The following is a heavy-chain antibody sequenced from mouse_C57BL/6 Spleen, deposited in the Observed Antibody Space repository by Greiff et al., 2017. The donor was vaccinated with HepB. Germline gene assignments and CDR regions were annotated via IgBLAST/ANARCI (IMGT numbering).Heavy chain of an antibody. CDR1: GFTFSSYE. CDR2: ISSGGDYI. Sequence: EVQRVESGEGLVKPGGSLKLSCAASGFTFSSYEMSWVSQTPEKRLEWVAYISSGGDYIYYAHNVKGRFTISRDNARNNLYMQMSSLTSEDTAIYYCTRDQGVRFDYWGQGTTLTVSS. J-gene: IGHJ2*01. V-gene: IGHV5-9-1*02. D-gene: IGHD2-14*01. CDR3: TRDQGVRFDY.